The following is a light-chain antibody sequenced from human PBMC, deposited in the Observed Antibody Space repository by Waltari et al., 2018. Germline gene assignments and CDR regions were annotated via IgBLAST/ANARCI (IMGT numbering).Light chain of an antibody. CDR3: AAWDDSLSGRV. CDR1: SSNLGSNY. J-gene: IGLJ3*02. CDR2: RNN. Sequence: QSVLTQPPSASGTPGQRLTISCSGSSSNLGSNYVYWYQQLPGTAPKLLIYRNNQRPSGVPDRFSGSKSGTSASLAISGLRSEDEADYYCAAWDDSLSGRVFGGGTKLTVL. V-gene: IGLV1-47*01.